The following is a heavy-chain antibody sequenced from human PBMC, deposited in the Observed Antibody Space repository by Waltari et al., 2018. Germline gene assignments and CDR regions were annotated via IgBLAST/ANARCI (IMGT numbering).Heavy chain of an antibody. CDR1: GYTFSSFA. J-gene: IGHJ1*01. V-gene: IGHV1-3*01. Sequence: QVHLVQSGAEVKKPGASVKVSCKASGYTFSSFALHWVRHAPGQRLEWMGWINVGNGNTKYSQKFQGRVAITRDTSASTAYMELSSLRSEDTGLYYCARDEGSSWSERYFHHWGQGTLVTVS. CDR3: ARDEGSSWSERYFHH. CDR2: INVGNGNT. D-gene: IGHD6-13*01.